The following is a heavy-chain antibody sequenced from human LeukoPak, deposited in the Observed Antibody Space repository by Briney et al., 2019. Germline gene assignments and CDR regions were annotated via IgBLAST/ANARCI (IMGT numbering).Heavy chain of an antibody. V-gene: IGHV4-59*01. D-gene: IGHD3-10*01. CDR2: FHNSRTT. Sequence: FESLSLTCTVSGGSLSGFSWTWIREPPGPGLEWIGYFHNSRTTSYNPSLTGRVTISVDTAMDQISLKLNSVTAADTAVYYCARGHLGLSPWGQGTLVTVSS. CDR1: GGSLSGFS. CDR3: ARGHLGLSP. J-gene: IGHJ5*02.